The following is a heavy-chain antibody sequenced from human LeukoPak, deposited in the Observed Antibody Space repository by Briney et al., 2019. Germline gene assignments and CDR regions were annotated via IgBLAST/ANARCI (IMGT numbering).Heavy chain of an antibody. CDR3: AGPRYGSGSYYNADFFDY. CDR2: INPNSGGT. D-gene: IGHD3-10*01. V-gene: IGHV1-2*06. J-gene: IGHJ4*02. Sequence: ASVKVSCKASGYTFTGYYMHWVRQAPGQGPEWMGRINPNSGGTNYAQKFQGRVTMTRDTSISTAYMELSRLRSDDTAVYYCAGPRYGSGSYYNADFFDYWGQGTLVTVSS. CDR1: GYTFTGYY.